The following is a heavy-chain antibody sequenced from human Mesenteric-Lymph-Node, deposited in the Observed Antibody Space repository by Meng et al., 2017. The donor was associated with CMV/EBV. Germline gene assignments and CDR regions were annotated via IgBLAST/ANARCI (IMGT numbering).Heavy chain of an antibody. J-gene: IGHJ3*02. CDR2: IYYSGST. CDR1: GGSIGIYY. V-gene: IGHV4-59*01. D-gene: IGHD2-15*01. CDR3: ARFHRVGEAFDI. Sequence: PETLSLTCTVSGGSIGIYYWNWIRQPPGKGLEWIGYIYYSGSTNYNPSLKSRVTTSVDTSKNQFSLKLSSVTAADTAVYYCARFHRVGEAFDIWGQGTMVTVSS.